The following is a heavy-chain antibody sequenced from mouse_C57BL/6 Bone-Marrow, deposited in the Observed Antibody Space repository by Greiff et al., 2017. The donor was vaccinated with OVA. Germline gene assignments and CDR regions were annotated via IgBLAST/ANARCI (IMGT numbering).Heavy chain of an antibody. CDR2: ISSGGSYT. Sequence: EVKVVESGGDLVKPGGSLKLSCAASGFTFSSYGMSWVRQTPDKRLEWVATISSGGSYTYYPDSVKGRFTISRDNAKNTLYLQMSSLKSEDTAMYYCARQIYYGYDRALFDYWGQGTTLTVSS. D-gene: IGHD2-2*01. J-gene: IGHJ2*01. V-gene: IGHV5-6*01. CDR3: ARQIYYGYDRALFDY. CDR1: GFTFSSYG.